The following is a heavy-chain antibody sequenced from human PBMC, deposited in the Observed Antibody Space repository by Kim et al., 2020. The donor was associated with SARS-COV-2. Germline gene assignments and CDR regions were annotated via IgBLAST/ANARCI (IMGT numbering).Heavy chain of an antibody. CDR1: GYTFTSYA. CDR3: ARDLVMGIAAAGEVPYNWFDP. J-gene: IGHJ5*02. V-gene: IGHV1-3*01. D-gene: IGHD6-13*01. Sequence: ASVKVSCKASGYTFTSYAMHWVRQAPGQRLEWMGWINAGNGNTKYSQKFQGRVTITRDTSASTAYMELSSLRSEDTAVYYCARDLVMGIAAAGEVPYNWFDPWGQGTLVTVSS. CDR2: INAGNGNT.